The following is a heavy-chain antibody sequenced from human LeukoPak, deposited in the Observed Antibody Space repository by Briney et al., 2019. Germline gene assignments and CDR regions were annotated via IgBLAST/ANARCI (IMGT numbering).Heavy chain of an antibody. D-gene: IGHD1-26*01. CDR1: GGSISSYY. CDR3: ARHVSGSYPFDP. Sequence: SETLSLTCTVSGGSISSYYWSWIRQPPGEGLEWIGYIYYSGSTNYNPSLKSRVTISVDTSKNQFSLKLSSVTAADTAVYYCARHVSGSYPFDPWGQGTLVTVSS. V-gene: IGHV4-59*08. J-gene: IGHJ5*02. CDR2: IYYSGST.